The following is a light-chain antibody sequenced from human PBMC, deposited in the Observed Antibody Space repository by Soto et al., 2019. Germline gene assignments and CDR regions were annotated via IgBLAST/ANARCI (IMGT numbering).Light chain of an antibody. Sequence: EVVLTQSPGTLSLSPGERATLSCRASQSVRSTYLAWYQQKPGQAPRLLIYGASRRATGIPDRFSGSGSGTDFTLTISRLDPESFAVYSCQQYGSSIWTFGQGTKVEIK. V-gene: IGKV3-20*01. J-gene: IGKJ1*01. CDR3: QQYGSSIWT. CDR1: QSVRSTY. CDR2: GAS.